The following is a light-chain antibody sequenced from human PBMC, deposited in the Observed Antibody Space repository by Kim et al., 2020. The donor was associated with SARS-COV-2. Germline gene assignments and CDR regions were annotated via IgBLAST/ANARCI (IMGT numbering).Light chain of an antibody. CDR3: QQYGDSPT. Sequence: LSPGESDSLSCRASQALRNTYLAWYQQKPGQAPRLLIYDASRRATGVPDRFSGSGSGTGFTLTISRLEPEDFAVYYCQQYGDSPTFGGGTKVDIK. J-gene: IGKJ4*01. CDR2: DAS. CDR1: QALRNTY. V-gene: IGKV3-20*01.